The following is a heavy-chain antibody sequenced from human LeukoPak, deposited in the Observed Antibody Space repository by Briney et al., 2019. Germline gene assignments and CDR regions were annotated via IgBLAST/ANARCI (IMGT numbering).Heavy chain of an antibody. J-gene: IGHJ5*02. CDR2: IYYGGST. D-gene: IGHD3-3*01. Sequence: PSQTLSLTCTVSGGSISSGGYYWSWIRQHPGKGLEWIGYIYYGGSTYYNPSLKSRVTISVDTSKNQFSLKLSSVTAADTAVYYCARHVPQHLYDFWSGYYTGPPDWFDPWGQGTLVTVSS. V-gene: IGHV4-31*03. CDR3: ARHVPQHLYDFWSGYYTGPPDWFDP. CDR1: GGSISSGGYY.